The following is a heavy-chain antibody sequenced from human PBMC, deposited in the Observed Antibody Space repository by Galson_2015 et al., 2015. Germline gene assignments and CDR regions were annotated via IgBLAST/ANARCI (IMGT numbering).Heavy chain of an antibody. CDR2: ISWNSGSI. J-gene: IGHJ3*02. CDR3: AKDMSLAVAGNAFDI. D-gene: IGHD6-19*01. V-gene: IGHV3-9*01. CDR1: GFTFDDYA. Sequence: SLRLSCAASGFTFDDYAMHWVRQAPGKGLEWVSGISWNSGSIGYADSVKGRFTISRDNAKNSLYLQMNSLRAEDTALYYCAKDMSLAVAGNAFDIWGQGTMVTVSS.